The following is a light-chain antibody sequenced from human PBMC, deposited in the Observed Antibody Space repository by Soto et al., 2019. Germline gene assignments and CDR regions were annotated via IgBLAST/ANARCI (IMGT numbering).Light chain of an antibody. J-gene: IGLJ2*01. CDR1: SSDVGGYNY. Sequence: QSVLTQPPSASGSPGQSVTISCTGTSSDVGGYNYVSWYQLHPGKAPRLMISEVSQRPSGVPDRFSGSKSGNTASLTVSGLQPEDEAAYYCSSYAGSNKLLFGGGTKLTVL. CDR2: EVS. CDR3: SSYAGSNKLL. V-gene: IGLV2-8*01.